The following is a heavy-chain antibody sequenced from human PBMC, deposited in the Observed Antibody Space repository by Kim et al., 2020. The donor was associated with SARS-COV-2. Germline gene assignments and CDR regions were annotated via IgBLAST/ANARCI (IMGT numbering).Heavy chain of an antibody. V-gene: IGHV4-39*01. CDR2: IYYSGST. Sequence: SETLSLTCTVSGGSISSSSYYWGWIRQPPGKGLEWIGSIYYSGSTYYNPSLKSRVTISVDTSKNQFSLKLSSVTAADTAVYYCARHLVGWWLGCSGGSCYPDFDPWGQGTLVTVSS. D-gene: IGHD2-15*01. CDR3: ARHLVGWWLGCSGGSCYPDFDP. J-gene: IGHJ5*02. CDR1: GGSISSSSYY.